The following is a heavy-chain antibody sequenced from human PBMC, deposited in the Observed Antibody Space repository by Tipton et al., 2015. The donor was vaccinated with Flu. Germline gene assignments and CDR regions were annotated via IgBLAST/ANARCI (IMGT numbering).Heavy chain of an antibody. V-gene: IGHV5-51*03. J-gene: IGHJ6*02. CDR3: LRSDYYGPRDI. CDR1: GYRFTSYW. CDR2: VYPSDSET. Sequence: QLVQSGAEVRKPGESLNISCKASGYRFTSYWIAWVCQLPGKGLEWMGIVYPSDSETTYSPSFEGQVTFSVDRSTSTAYLQWSSLKAPDTAIYYCLRSDYYGPRDIRGQGTTGTVS.